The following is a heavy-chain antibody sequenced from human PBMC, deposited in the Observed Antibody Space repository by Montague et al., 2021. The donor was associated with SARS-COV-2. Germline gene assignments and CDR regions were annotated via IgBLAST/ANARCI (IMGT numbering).Heavy chain of an antibody. Sequence: SETLSLTCTVSGGSISSYYWSWIRQPPGKGLEWIGYIYYSGSTNYNPSLKSRVTISVDTSKNQFSLKLSSVTAADTAMYYCARYTRQIRLIVFDYGMDVWGQGTTVTVSS. D-gene: IGHD4-17*01. CDR1: GGSISSYY. J-gene: IGHJ6*02. V-gene: IGHV4-59*01. CDR2: IYYSGST. CDR3: ARYTRQIRLIVFDYGMDV.